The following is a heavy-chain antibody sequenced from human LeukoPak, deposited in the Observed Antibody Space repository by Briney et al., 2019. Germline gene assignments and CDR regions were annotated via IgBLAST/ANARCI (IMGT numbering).Heavy chain of an antibody. CDR3: ATTRGSDYGSGSYVYYYYYMDV. V-gene: IGHV1-2*02. D-gene: IGHD3-10*01. CDR2: INPNSGGT. J-gene: IGHJ6*03. Sequence: ASVTVSCKASGYTFTGYYMHWVRQAPGQGLEWMGWINPNSGGTNYAQKFQGRVTMTRDTSISTAYMELSRLRSDDTAVYYCATTRGSDYGSGSYVYYYYYMDVWGKGTTVTISS. CDR1: GYTFTGYY.